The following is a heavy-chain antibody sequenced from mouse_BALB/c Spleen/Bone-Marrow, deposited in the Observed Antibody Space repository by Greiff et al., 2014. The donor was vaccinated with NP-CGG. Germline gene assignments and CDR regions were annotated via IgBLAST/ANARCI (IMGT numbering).Heavy chain of an antibody. CDR3: TIRYYAMDY. CDR2: IIPNSGYS. V-gene: IGHV1-4*01. J-gene: IGHJ4*01. Sequence: VKLQESGAELARPGASVKMSCQASGYTFTRYTMHWEKKRPGQGLEWIGYIIPNSGYSNYNQKFKDKATLTADKSPSTAYMQLSSLTSEDSAVYYCTIRYYAMDYWGQGTSVTVSS. CDR1: GYTFTRYT. D-gene: IGHD1-1*01.